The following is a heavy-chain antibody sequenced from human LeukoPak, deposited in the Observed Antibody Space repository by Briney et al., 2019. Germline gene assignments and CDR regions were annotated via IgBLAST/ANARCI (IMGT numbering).Heavy chain of an antibody. CDR1: GFSLSGYW. J-gene: IGHJ5*02. V-gene: IGHV3-74*01. Sequence: SGGSLRLSCVASGFSLSGYWMYWVRQAPGKGLMYISRNNGGGSTTNYADVVKGRFTMSRDNVKNTLYLQMNSLRVEDTAVYYCARDPRNVGLAPWGQGTLVTVSS. CDR3: ARDPRNVGLAP. CDR2: NNGGGSTT. D-gene: IGHD2-15*01.